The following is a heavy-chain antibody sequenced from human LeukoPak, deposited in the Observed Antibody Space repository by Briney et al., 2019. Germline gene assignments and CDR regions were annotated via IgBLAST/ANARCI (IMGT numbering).Heavy chain of an antibody. V-gene: IGHV3-21*01. D-gene: IGHD3-10*01. CDR2: ISPSSSYI. CDR3: ARGRWTDVARGSYYFDY. Sequence: GGSLRLSCAASGFIFSTSSMNWLRQAPGKGLEWVSSISPSSSYIYYADSVKGRFTITRDTSATTAYMELSSLTSEDTAVYYCARGRWTDVARGSYYFDYWGQGTLVSVSS. J-gene: IGHJ4*02. CDR1: GFIFSTSS.